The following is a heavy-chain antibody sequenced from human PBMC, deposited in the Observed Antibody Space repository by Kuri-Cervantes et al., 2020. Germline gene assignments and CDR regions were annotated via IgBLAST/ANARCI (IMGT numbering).Heavy chain of an antibody. J-gene: IGHJ4*02. Sequence: LSLTCAASGFTFSSYGMHWVRQAPGKGLEWVAVISYDGSNKYYADSVKGRFTISRDNSKNTLYLQMNSLRAEDTAVYYCARGHFWTHYPDYWGQGTLVTVSS. CDR3: ARGHFWTHYPDY. CDR2: ISYDGSNK. V-gene: IGHV3-30*03. D-gene: IGHD3-3*02. CDR1: GFTFSSYG.